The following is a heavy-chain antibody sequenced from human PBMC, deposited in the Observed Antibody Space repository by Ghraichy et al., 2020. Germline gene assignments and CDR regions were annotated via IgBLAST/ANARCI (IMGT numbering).Heavy chain of an antibody. CDR3: ARGYGSGSYTKNYFDY. Sequence: SETLSLTCAVYGGSFSGYYWSWIRQPPGKGLEWIGEINHSGSTNYNPSLKSRVTISVDTSKNQFSLKLSSVTAADTAVYYCARGYGSGSYTKNYFDYWGQGTLVTVSS. V-gene: IGHV4-34*01. CDR1: GGSFSGYY. D-gene: IGHD1-26*01. J-gene: IGHJ4*02. CDR2: INHSGST.